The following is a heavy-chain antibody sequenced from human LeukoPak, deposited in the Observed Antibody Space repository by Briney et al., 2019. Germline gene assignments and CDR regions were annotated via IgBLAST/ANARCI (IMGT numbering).Heavy chain of an antibody. D-gene: IGHD3-10*01. Sequence: PGGSLRLSCAASGFTFSSYWMHWVRQAPGKGLVWVSRINSDGSSTSYADSVKGRFTISRDNAKNTLYLQMNSLRAEDTAVYYCAKTGGSLWFGELPRDAFDIWGQGTMVTVSS. J-gene: IGHJ3*02. CDR2: INSDGSST. CDR3: AKTGGSLWFGELPRDAFDI. CDR1: GFTFSSYW. V-gene: IGHV3-74*01.